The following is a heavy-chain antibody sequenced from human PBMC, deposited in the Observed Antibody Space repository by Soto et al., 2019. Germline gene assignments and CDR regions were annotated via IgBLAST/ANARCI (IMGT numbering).Heavy chain of an antibody. Sequence: QVQLQESGPGLVKPSGTLSLTCTVSGGSMTSSNWWNWVRQSPGKGLEWIGEAPHSGRTNYNPSLNSRASISXDTSKNHFSRKLSSVTAADTAVYYCATSEATGLDHRGQGTLVTVSS. J-gene: IGHJ4*02. CDR3: ATSEATGLDH. CDR2: APHSGRT. CDR1: GGSMTSSNW. D-gene: IGHD5-12*01. V-gene: IGHV4-4*02.